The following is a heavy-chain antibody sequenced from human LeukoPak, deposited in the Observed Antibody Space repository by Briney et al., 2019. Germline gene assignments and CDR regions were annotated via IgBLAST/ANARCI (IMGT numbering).Heavy chain of an antibody. D-gene: IGHD3-10*01. V-gene: IGHV1-2*02. CDR3: AREATGDLSFDH. CDR2: INPPGGGT. Sequence: ASVKVSYEASGYTFTVYYIHWVRQAPGQGLEWMGSINPPGGGTNYAQQFQGRVTMTRDTSITTAYMELSRLTSDDTAVYFCAREATGDLSFDHWGQGTLVTVPS. CDR1: GYTFTVYY. J-gene: IGHJ4*02.